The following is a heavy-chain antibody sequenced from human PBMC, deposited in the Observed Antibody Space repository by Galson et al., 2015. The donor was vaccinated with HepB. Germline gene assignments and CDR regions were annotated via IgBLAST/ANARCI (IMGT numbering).Heavy chain of an antibody. CDR3: ARESRIVVVPAAMRGWFDP. CDR1: GFPVSSNY. Sequence: SLRLSCAASGFPVSSNYMSWVRQAPGKGLEWVSVIYSGGSTYYADSVKGRFTISRDNSKNTLYLQMISLRAEDTAVYYCARESRIVVVPAAMRGWFDPWGQGTLVTVSS. CDR2: IYSGGST. J-gene: IGHJ5*02. D-gene: IGHD2-2*01. V-gene: IGHV3-53*05.